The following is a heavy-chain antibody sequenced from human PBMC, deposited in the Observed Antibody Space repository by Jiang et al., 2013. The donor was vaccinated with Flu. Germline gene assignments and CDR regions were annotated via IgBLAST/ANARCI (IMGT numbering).Heavy chain of an antibody. V-gene: IGHV4-59*01. CDR3: ARDTFTYYYDSSGYSDSYYYGMDV. CDR2: IHYSGST. Sequence: GSGLVKPSETLSLTCIVSGGSISSYYWSWIRQPPGKGLEWIGYIHYSGSTNYNPSLKSRVTISVDTSKNQFSLKLISVTAADTAVYYCARDTFTYYYDSSGYSDSYYYGMDVWGQGTTVTVSS. D-gene: IGHD3-22*01. CDR1: GGSISSYY. J-gene: IGHJ6*02.